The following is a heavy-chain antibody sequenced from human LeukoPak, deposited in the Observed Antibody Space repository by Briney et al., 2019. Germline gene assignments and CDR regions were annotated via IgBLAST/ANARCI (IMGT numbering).Heavy chain of an antibody. V-gene: IGHV4-4*02. CDR2: IYHSGST. D-gene: IGHD4-23*01. Sequence: GSLRLSCAASGFTVSSNYMSWVRQPPGKGLEWIGEIYHSGSTNYNPSLKSRVTISVDKSKNQFSLKLSSVTAADTAVYYCARYTVVKSGEYFQHWGQGTLVTVSS. J-gene: IGHJ1*01. CDR1: GFTVSSNY. CDR3: ARYTVVKSGEYFQH.